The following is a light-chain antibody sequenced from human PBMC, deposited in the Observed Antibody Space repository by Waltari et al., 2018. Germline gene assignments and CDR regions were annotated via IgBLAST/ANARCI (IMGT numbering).Light chain of an antibody. V-gene: IGKV3-20*01. CDR3: QQYGSSPKT. CDR2: GAS. CDR1: QSVSGSY. J-gene: IGKJ1*01. Sequence: EIVLTQSPGTLSLSPGERATLSCRASQSVSGSYLAWYQQKPGQAPRLLIYGASSRATGIPDRCSGSGSGTDFTLTISRLEPEDFAVYYCQQYGSSPKTFGQGTKVEIK.